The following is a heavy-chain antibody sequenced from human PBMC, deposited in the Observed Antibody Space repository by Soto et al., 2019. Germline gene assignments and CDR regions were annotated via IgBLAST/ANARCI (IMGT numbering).Heavy chain of an antibody. CDR1: GFTFRSYA. Sequence: DVQLLESGGGLVQPGGSLRLSCAASGFTFRSYAMSWVRQAPGKGLEWVSGISGSGISTHYADSVKGRSTVSRDNSKNTIYLQMNSLRAEDTAVYNCAKEPVGPDWYFDLWGRGTLVTVSS. CDR3: AKEPVGPDWYFDL. V-gene: IGHV3-23*01. J-gene: IGHJ2*01. CDR2: ISGSGIST.